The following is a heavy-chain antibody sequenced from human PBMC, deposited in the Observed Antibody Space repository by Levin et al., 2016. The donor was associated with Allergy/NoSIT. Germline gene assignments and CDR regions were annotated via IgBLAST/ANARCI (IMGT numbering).Heavy chain of an antibody. D-gene: IGHD6-13*01. CDR3: AREVIAAAGTGGFDY. CDR2: IIPIFGTA. J-gene: IGHJ4*02. Sequence: SVKVSCKASGGTFSSYAISWVRQAPGQGLEWMGGIIPIFGTANYAQKFQGRVTITADESTSTAYMELSSLRSEDTAVYYCAREVIAAAGTGGFDYWGQGTLVTVSS. V-gene: IGHV1-69*13. CDR1: GGTFSSYA.